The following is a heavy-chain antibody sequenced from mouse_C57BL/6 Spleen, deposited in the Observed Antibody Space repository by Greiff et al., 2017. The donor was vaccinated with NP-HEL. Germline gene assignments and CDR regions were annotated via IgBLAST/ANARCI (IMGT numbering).Heavy chain of an antibody. Sequence: QVQLKESGAELVKPGASVKLSCKASGFTFTEYTIHWVKQRSGPGLEWIGWFYPGSGSIKYNEKFKVKDTLTAEKSSSQVYMELSSLTSEDSAGYFCARHDITTAKEGFDYWGQGTTRTVSA. D-gene: IGHD1-1*01. CDR1: GFTFTEYT. V-gene: IGHV1-62-2*01. CDR3: ARHDITTAKEGFDY. CDR2: FYPGSGSI. J-gene: IGHJ2*01.